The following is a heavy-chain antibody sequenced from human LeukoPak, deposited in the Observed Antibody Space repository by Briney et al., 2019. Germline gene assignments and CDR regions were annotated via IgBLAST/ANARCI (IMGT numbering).Heavy chain of an antibody. CDR1: GFTFSSYA. CDR3: AKDEGAAGLNY. V-gene: IGHV3-23*01. D-gene: IGHD6-13*01. Sequence: GGSLRLSCAASGFTFSSYAMSWVRQAPGKGLEWVSAIGGSGGSTYYADSVKGRFTISRDNSKNTLYLQMNSLRAEDTAVYYCAKDEGAAGLNYWGQGTLVTVSS. CDR2: IGGSGGST. J-gene: IGHJ4*02.